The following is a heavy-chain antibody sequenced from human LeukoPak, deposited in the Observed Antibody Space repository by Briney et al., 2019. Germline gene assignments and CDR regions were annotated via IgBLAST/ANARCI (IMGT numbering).Heavy chain of an antibody. CDR2: IRYDGSNK. Sequence: PGGSLRLSCAASGFTFSSYGMHWVRQAPGKGLEWVAFIRYDGSNKYYADSVKGRFTISRDNSKNTPYLQMNSLRAEDTAVYYCAKDCLVAAAGIAYFDYWGQGTLVTVSS. V-gene: IGHV3-30*02. CDR1: GFTFSSYG. D-gene: IGHD6-13*01. J-gene: IGHJ4*02. CDR3: AKDCLVAAAGIAYFDY.